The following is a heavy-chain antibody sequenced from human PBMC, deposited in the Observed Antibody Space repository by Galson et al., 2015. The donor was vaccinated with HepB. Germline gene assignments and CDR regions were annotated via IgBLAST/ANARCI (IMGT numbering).Heavy chain of an antibody. CDR2: MNPNSGNT. D-gene: IGHD3-3*01. V-gene: IGHV1-8*01. CDR3: ARESPYFSRHYYYYYGMDV. J-gene: IGHJ6*02. CDR1: GYTFTSYD. Sequence: SVKVSCKASGYTFTSYDINWVRQATGQGLEWMGWMNPNSGNTGYAQKFQGRVTMTRNTSISTAYMELSSLRSEDTAVYYCARESPYFSRHYYYYYGMDVWGQGTTVTVSS.